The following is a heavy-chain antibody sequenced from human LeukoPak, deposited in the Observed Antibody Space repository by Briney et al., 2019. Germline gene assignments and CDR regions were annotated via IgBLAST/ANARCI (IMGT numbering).Heavy chain of an antibody. Sequence: PSETLSLTCAVYGGSFSGYYWSWIRQPPGKGLEWIGEINHSGSTNYNPSLKSRVTISVDTSKNQFSLKLSSVTAADTAVYYCARGAIGFEQWLSWFDPWGQGTLVTVSS. CDR3: ARGAIGFEQWLSWFDP. CDR2: INHSGST. J-gene: IGHJ5*02. V-gene: IGHV4-34*01. D-gene: IGHD6-19*01. CDR1: GGSFSGYY.